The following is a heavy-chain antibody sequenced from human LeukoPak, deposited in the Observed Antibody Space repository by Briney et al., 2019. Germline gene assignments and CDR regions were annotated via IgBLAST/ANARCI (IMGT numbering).Heavy chain of an antibody. Sequence: GGSLRLSCAASGFTFSSYAMSWVRQAPGKGLEWVSAISVSGGSTDYADSVKGRFTISRDNSKNMLYLQMNSLRAEDTAVYYCAKRESLAGVFDYWGQGTLVTVSS. CDR3: AKRESLAGVFDY. CDR1: GFTFSSYA. CDR2: ISVSGGST. D-gene: IGHD6-19*01. V-gene: IGHV3-23*01. J-gene: IGHJ4*02.